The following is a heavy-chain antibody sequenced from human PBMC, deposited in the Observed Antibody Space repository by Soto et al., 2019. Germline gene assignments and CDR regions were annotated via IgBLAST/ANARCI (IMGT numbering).Heavy chain of an antibody. D-gene: IGHD2-2*01. J-gene: IGHJ6*02. CDR3: AKSRDAYNFYFYYGMDV. CDR1: GFTFSSYA. CDR2: ISGSGGST. Sequence: PGGSLRLSCAASGFTFSSYAMSWVRQAPGKGLEWVSAISGSGGSTYYADSVKGRFTISRDNSKNTLYLQMNSLRAEDTAVYYCAKSRDAYNFYFYYGMDVWGQGTTVTVSS. V-gene: IGHV3-23*01.